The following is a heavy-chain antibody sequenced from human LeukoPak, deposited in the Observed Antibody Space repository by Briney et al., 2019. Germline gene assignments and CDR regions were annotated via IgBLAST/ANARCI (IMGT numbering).Heavy chain of an antibody. CDR2: IKQDGSEK. V-gene: IGHV3-7*01. J-gene: IGHJ4*02. Sequence: GGSLRLSCAASGFTFSSYWMSWVRQAPGKGLEWVANIKQDGSEKYYVDSVKGRFTISRDNAKNSLYLQMNSLRAEDTAVYYCARDSGYYDSSGYFDWGQGTLVTVSS. CDR1: GFTFSSYW. D-gene: IGHD3-22*01. CDR3: ARDSGYYDSSGYFD.